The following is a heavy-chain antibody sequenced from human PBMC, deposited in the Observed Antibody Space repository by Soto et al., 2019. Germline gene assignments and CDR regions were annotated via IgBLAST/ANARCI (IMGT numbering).Heavy chain of an antibody. CDR1: GGSISSSSYY. V-gene: IGHV4-39*01. CDR2: IYYSGST. Sequence: QLQLQESGPGLVKPSETLSLTCTVSGGSISSSSYYWGWIRKPPGKGLEWIGSIYYSGSTYYNPSIKSRVTISVDTSKNQFSLKLSSVTAADTAVYYCARPKAIAVAGTGGGWFDPWGQGTLVTVSS. D-gene: IGHD6-19*01. CDR3: ARPKAIAVAGTGGGWFDP. J-gene: IGHJ5*02.